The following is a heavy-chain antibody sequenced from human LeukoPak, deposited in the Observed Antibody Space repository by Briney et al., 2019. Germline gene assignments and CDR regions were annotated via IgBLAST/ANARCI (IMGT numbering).Heavy chain of an antibody. D-gene: IGHD1-26*01. CDR2: IYYSGST. J-gene: IGHJ3*02. Sequence: SETLSLTCTVSGGSISGGDYYWSWIRQPPGKGLEWIGYIYYSGSTNYNPSLKSRVTISLDTSKNQFSLKLSSVTAADTAVYYCARGQAHRYSGSLSDAFDIWGQGTMVAVSS. V-gene: IGHV4-61*08. CDR3: ARGQAHRYSGSLSDAFDI. CDR1: GGSISGGDYY.